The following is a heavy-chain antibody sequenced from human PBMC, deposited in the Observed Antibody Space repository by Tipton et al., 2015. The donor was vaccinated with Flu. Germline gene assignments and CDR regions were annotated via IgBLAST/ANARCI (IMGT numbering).Heavy chain of an antibody. Sequence: LRLSCTVSGGSISSYYWSWIRQPPGKGLEWIGYIYYSGSTNYNPSLKSRVTISVDTSKNQFSLKLSSVTAADTAVYYCASGIAAAASFDYWGQGTLVTVSS. CDR1: GGSISSYY. CDR3: ASGIAAAASFDY. J-gene: IGHJ4*02. CDR2: IYYSGST. V-gene: IGHV4-59*01. D-gene: IGHD6-13*01.